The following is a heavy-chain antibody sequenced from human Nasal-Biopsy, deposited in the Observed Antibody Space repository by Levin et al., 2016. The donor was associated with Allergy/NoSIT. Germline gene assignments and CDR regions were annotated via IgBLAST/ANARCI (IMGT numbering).Heavy chain of an antibody. V-gene: IGHV3-30*02. CDR2: KQFDGSSE. J-gene: IGHJ4*02. Sequence: GGSLRLSCVASGFTYSNCGMHWVRQAPGKGLEWVAFKQFDGSSEDYADSVKGRFTISRDNSKNVLYLQMNSLRVDDTALYYCVKEAGGGVGNGDFWGQGTLVTVSS. CDR1: GFTYSNCG. CDR3: VKEAGGGVGNGDF. D-gene: IGHD3-16*01.